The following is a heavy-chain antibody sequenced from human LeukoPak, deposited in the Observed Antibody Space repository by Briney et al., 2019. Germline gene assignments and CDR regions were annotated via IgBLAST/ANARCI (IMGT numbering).Heavy chain of an antibody. CDR2: IVVGSGNT. D-gene: IGHD4-17*01. Sequence: GASVKVSCKASGFTFTSSAMQWVRQARGQRLEWIGWIVVGSGNTNYAQKFQERVTITRDMSTSTAYMELSSLRSEDTAVYYCAAGTTTVTNYYYGMDVWGQGTTVTVSS. CDR1: GFTFTSSA. J-gene: IGHJ6*02. V-gene: IGHV1-58*02. CDR3: AAGTTTVTNYYYGMDV.